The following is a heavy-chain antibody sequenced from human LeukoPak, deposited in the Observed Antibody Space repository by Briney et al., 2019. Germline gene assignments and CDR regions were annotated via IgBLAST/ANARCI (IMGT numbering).Heavy chain of an antibody. V-gene: IGHV1-2*02. CDR1: GYTFTGYY. CDR2: INPNSGGT. J-gene: IGHJ3*02. CDR3: AAVVVAATTLAFDI. Sequence: ASVKVSCKASGYTFTGYYMHWVRQAPGQGLEWMGWINPNSGGTNYAQKFQGRVTMTRDTSISPAYMELSRLRSDDTAVYYCAAVVVAATTLAFDIWGQGTMVTVSS. D-gene: IGHD2-15*01.